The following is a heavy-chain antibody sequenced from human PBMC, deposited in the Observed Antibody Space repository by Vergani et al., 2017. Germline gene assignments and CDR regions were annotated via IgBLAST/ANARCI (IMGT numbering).Heavy chain of an antibody. Sequence: QITLKESGPTLVKPTQTLTLTCTFSGFSLNTRGVSVAWIRQPPGKALDWLALIYWNDDQHYSPSLNNRVTITKDTSKNQVVLTMTNMDYVDTGTFYCVYKKTECGNTGCFYPFFYYYYMDLWGKGTTVTVSS. CDR2: IYWNDDQ. D-gene: IGHD1-7*01. J-gene: IGHJ6*03. V-gene: IGHV2-5*04. CDR3: VYKKTECGNTGCFYPFFYYYYMDL. CDR1: GFSLNTRGVS.